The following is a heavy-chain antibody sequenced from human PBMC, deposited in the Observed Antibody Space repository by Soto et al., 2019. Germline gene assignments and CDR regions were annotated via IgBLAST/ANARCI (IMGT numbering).Heavy chain of an antibody. CDR2: ISYDGSNK. J-gene: IGHJ6*02. CDR1: GFTFSSYA. D-gene: IGHD4-17*01. CDR3: ARDGSDYGDYGMDV. Sequence: SLRLSCAASGFTFSSYAMHWVRQAPGKGLEWVAVISYDGSNKYYADSVKGRFTISRDNSKNTLYLQMNSLRAEDTAVYYCARDGSDYGDYGMDVWGQGTTVTVSS. V-gene: IGHV3-30-3*01.